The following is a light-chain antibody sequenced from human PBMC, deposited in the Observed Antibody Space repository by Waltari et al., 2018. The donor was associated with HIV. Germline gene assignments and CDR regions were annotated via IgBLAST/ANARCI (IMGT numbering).Light chain of an antibody. J-gene: IGLJ3*02. CDR2: GKN. V-gene: IGLV3-19*01. Sequence: SSELTQDPAVSVALGQTVRITCQGDSLRSYYASWYQQKPEQAPVPLIYGKNNRPSAIPDRFTGSSSGNTAALTITGAQAEDEADYFCNSRDSSGNHWVFGGGTKLTVL. CDR3: NSRDSSGNHWV. CDR1: SLRSYY.